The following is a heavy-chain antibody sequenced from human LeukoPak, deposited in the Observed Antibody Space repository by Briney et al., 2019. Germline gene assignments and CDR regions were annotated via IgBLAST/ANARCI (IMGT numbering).Heavy chain of an antibody. V-gene: IGHV1-8*01. CDR1: GYPFTSYN. J-gene: IGHJ6*02. CDR3: ASFLQSRLLPISFYYYGIDV. Sequence: ASVKVSCKASGYPFTSYNINWVRQATGQGLEWMGWMNPDSGNTGYAQKFQGRVSMTRNTSINTAYMELSSLRSEDTAVYYCASFLQSRLLPISFYYYGIDVWGQGTTVTVSS. D-gene: IGHD4-11*01. CDR2: MNPDSGNT.